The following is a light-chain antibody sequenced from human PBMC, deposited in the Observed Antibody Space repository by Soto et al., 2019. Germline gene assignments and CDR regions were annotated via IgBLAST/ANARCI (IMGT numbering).Light chain of an antibody. CDR1: QNIDNY. CDR2: DAS. V-gene: IGKV3-11*01. CDR3: QQRTEWPPT. J-gene: IGKJ4*01. Sequence: EIVFAQSPATLSLSPGERATLSCRASQNIDNYLAWYQQKPGQAPRLLIYDASNGASGIPARFSGGGSGTDFTLIISNVEPEDSAVYYCQQRTEWPPTFGGGTKVDIK.